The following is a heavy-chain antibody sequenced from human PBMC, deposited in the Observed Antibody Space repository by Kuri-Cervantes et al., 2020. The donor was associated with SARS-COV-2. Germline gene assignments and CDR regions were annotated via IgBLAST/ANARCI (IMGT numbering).Heavy chain of an antibody. V-gene: IGHV4-34*01. Sequence: ESLKISCAVYGGSFSGYYWSWIRQPPGKGLEWIGEINHSGSTNYNPSLKSRVTISVDTSKGQVSLNMTSVTAADTAVYYCARGSSWYSTGPYWGQGTLVTVSS. CDR3: ARGSSWYSTGPY. J-gene: IGHJ4*02. CDR1: GGSFSGYY. D-gene: IGHD6-13*01. CDR2: INHSGST.